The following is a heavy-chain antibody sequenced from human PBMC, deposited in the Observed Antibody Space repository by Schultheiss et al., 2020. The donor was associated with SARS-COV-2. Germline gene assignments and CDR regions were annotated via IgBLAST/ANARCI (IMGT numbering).Heavy chain of an antibody. CDR2: ISYDGSNK. J-gene: IGHJ6*02. Sequence: GGSLRLSCAASGFTFSSYAMHWVRQAPGKGLEWVALISYDGSNKYYADSVNGRFTISRDNSKDTVYLQMSSLTVEETALYYCARGPECSRGHCLAGAFFYGLDVWGQGTTVTVSS. D-gene: IGHD2-15*01. CDR1: GFTFSSYA. V-gene: IGHV3-30*04. CDR3: ARGPECSRGHCLAGAFFYGLDV.